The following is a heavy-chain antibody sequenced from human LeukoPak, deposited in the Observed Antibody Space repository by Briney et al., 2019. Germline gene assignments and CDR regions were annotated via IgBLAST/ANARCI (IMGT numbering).Heavy chain of an antibody. J-gene: IGHJ4*02. CDR1: EFIFYDYW. D-gene: IGHD3-3*01. Sequence: GGSLRLPCVASEFIFYDYWMTWVRQAPGKGLEWVAKINQHGSEKNYADSVKGRFTISRDNAKNSVYLQMNTLRAEDTGVYYCARGSRPVYDFWAGWTVDYWGRGTLVTVSS. V-gene: IGHV3-7*04. CDR3: ARGSRPVYDFWAGWTVDY. CDR2: INQHGSEK.